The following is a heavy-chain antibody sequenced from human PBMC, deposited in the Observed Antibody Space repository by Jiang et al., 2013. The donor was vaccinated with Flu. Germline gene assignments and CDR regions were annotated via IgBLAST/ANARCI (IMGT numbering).Heavy chain of an antibody. CDR3: ARALSSGRLQPNRQYYFDY. D-gene: IGHD6-19*01. CDR2: MNPNSGNT. CDR1: GYTFTSYD. Sequence: SGAEVKKPGASVKVSCKASGYTFTSYDINWVRQATGQGLEWMGWMNPNSGNTGYAQKFQGRVTMTRNTSISTAYMELSSLRSEDTAVYYCARALSSGRLQPNRQYYFDYWGQGTLVTVSS. J-gene: IGHJ4*02. V-gene: IGHV1-8*01.